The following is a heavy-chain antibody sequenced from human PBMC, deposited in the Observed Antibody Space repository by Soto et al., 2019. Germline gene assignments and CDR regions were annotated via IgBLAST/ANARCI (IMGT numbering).Heavy chain of an antibody. Sequence: ASVKVSCKASGYTFTVYYMHCVRQAPGQGLEWMGWINPNSGGTNYAQKFQGWVTMTRDTSISTAYMELSRLRSDDTAVYYCARGSLRLGELSFDYWGQGTLVTSPQ. CDR3: ARGSLRLGELSFDY. CDR1: GYTFTVYY. CDR2: INPNSGGT. D-gene: IGHD3-16*02. V-gene: IGHV1-2*04. J-gene: IGHJ4*02.